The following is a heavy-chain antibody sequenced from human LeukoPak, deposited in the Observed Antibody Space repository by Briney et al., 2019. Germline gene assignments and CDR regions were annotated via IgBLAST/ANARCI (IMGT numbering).Heavy chain of an antibody. V-gene: IGHV3-9*03. Sequence: GGSLRLSCAASGFTFDDYAMHWVRQAPGKGLEWVSGISWNSGSIGYADSVKGRFTISRDNAKNSLYLQMNSLRAEDMVLYYCAKDNKDQWLVGGTFDYWGQGTLVTVSS. CDR2: ISWNSGSI. CDR1: GFTFDDYA. J-gene: IGHJ4*02. D-gene: IGHD6-19*01. CDR3: AKDNKDQWLVGGTFDY.